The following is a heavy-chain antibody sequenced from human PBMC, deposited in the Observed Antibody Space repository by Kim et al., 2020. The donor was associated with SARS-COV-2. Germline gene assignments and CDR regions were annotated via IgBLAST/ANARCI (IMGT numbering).Heavy chain of an antibody. D-gene: IGHD3-22*01. V-gene: IGHV4-59*08. Sequence: SETLSLTCTVSGGSISSYYWSWIRQPPGKGLEWIGYIYYSGSTNYNPSLKSRVTISVDTSKNQFSLKLSSVTAADTAVYYCAATYYYDSSGYPRHIDYWGQGTLVTVSS. CDR2: IYYSGST. J-gene: IGHJ4*02. CDR3: AATYYYDSSGYPRHIDY. CDR1: GGSISSYY.